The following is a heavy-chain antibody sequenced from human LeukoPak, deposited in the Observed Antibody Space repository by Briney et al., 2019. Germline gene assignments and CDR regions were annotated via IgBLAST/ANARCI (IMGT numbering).Heavy chain of an antibody. J-gene: IGHJ6*03. V-gene: IGHV3-48*03. CDR1: GFTFSSYE. Sequence: GGSLRLSCAASGFTFSSYEMNWVRQAPGKGLEWVSYISNSGSPKYYADSVKGRFTISRDNAKNSLYLQMSSLRVEDTAVYYCARIGSGGYYMDVWGKGTTLTISS. CDR3: ARIGSGGYYMDV. D-gene: IGHD2-15*01. CDR2: ISNSGSPK.